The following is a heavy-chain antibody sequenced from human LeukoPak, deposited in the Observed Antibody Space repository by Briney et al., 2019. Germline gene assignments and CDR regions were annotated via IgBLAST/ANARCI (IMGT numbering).Heavy chain of an antibody. V-gene: IGHV4-59*01. Sequence: SETLSLTCTVSGGSISSYFWSWIRQPPGKGLEWIGYIYYSGSTNYNPSLKSRVTISVDTSKNQFSLRLNSVTAADTAVYYCARQYCSGTNCYYFDYWGQGTLVTVSS. D-gene: IGHD2-2*01. J-gene: IGHJ4*02. CDR1: GGSISSYF. CDR3: ARQYCSGTNCYYFDY. CDR2: IYYSGST.